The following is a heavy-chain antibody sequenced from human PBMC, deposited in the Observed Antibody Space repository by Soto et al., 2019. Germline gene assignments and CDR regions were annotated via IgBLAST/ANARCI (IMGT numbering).Heavy chain of an antibody. V-gene: IGHV4-30-4*01. D-gene: IGHD2-2*01. CDR2: IYYSGIT. Sequence: QVQLQESGPGLGKPSQTLSLTCTVSGGSISSVDYYWSWIRQPPGKGLEWIGYIYYSGITYYNPPLKSRVTIAVDTSKNQFSLKLSSVSASDTAVYYCARVGKSCSSSSCNSYYFGMDVWGQGTTVTVSS. J-gene: IGHJ6*02. CDR1: GGSISSVDYY. CDR3: ARVGKSCSSSSCNSYYFGMDV.